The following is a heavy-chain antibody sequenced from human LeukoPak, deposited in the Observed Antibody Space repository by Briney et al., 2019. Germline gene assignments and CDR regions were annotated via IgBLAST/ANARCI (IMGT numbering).Heavy chain of an antibody. Sequence: ASVRVSCKASGYTFTGYYMHWVRQAPGQGLEWMGWINPNSGGTNYAQKFQGRVTMTRDTSISTAYMELSRLRSDDTAVYYCARHLPHYYDSSGLFDYWGQGTLVTLSS. V-gene: IGHV1-2*02. D-gene: IGHD3-22*01. CDR1: GYTFTGYY. CDR3: ARHLPHYYDSSGLFDY. CDR2: INPNSGGT. J-gene: IGHJ4*02.